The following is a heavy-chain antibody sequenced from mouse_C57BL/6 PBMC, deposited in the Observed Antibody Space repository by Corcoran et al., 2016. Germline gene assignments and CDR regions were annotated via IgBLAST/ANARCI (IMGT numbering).Heavy chain of an antibody. Sequence: SCKASGYTFTSYVMHWVKQRPGKGLEWIGQIYPGDGDTNYNGKFKGKATLTADKSSSTAYMQLSSLTSEDSAVYFCASGNAGWFAYWGQGTLVTVSA. CDR1: GYTFTSYV. J-gene: IGHJ3*01. D-gene: IGHD2-1*01. CDR2: IYPGDGDT. CDR3: ASGNAGWFAY. V-gene: IGHV1-80*01.